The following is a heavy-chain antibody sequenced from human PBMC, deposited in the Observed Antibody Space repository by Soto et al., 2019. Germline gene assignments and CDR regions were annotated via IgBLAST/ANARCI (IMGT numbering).Heavy chain of an antibody. CDR1: GGSISSGGSY. CDR3: ARDMVVPAASYYYYYGMDV. D-gene: IGHD2-2*01. Sequence: PSENLSLTCTVSGGSISSGGSYWSWIRQHPGKGLEWIGYIYYSLSTYYNPSLKSRVTISVDTSKNQFSLKLSSVTAADTAVYYWARDMVVPAASYYYYYGMDVWGQGTTVTVS. CDR2: IYYSLST. V-gene: IGHV4-31*03. J-gene: IGHJ6*02.